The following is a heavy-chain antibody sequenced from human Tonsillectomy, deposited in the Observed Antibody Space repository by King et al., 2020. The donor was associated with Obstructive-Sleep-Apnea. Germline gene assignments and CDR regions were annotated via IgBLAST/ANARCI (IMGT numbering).Heavy chain of an antibody. V-gene: IGHV3-7*03. CDR1: GFTFSRYW. CDR3: ARDNFHSKIVVVTTNYFDC. D-gene: IGHD3-22*01. CDR2: IKQDGSET. Sequence: VQLVESGGGLVQPGGSLRLSCAASGFTFSRYWMSWVRQAPGKGLEWVANIKQDGSETYYVDSVKGRFTISRDNAKNSLYLQMNSLRAEDTAVYYCARDNFHSKIVVVTTNYFDCWGQGTLVTVSS. J-gene: IGHJ4*02.